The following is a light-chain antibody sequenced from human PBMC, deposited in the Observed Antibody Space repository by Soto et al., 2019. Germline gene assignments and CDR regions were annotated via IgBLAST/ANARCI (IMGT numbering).Light chain of an antibody. CDR1: QGITTY. J-gene: IGKJ4*01. CDR3: QQLSTYPRLA. CDR2: GAS. Sequence: IQLTQSPSSLSASVGDRVTITCRASQGITTYLAWYQQKPGKVPKLLIYGASTLQSGVPSRFSGSGSGTDFTLTISSLQPADFATYYCQQLSTYPRLAFGGGTKVDIK. V-gene: IGKV1-9*01.